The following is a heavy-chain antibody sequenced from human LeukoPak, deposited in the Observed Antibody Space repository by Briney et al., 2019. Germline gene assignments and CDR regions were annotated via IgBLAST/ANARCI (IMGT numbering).Heavy chain of an antibody. D-gene: IGHD6-19*01. J-gene: IGHJ4*02. CDR3: ARDGTGSNSGWYIH. CDR1: GFTFSSHG. CDR2: IWYDGSNK. Sequence: GRSLRLSCAASGFTFSSHGMHWVRQAPGKGLEWVAVIWYDGSNKYYADSVKGRLTISRDNSKNTLYLQMNSLRAEDTAVYYCARDGTGSNSGWYIHWGQGTLVTVSS. V-gene: IGHV3-33*01.